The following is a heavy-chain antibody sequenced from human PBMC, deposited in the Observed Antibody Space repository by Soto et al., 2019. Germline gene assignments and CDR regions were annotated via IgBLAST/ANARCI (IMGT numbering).Heavy chain of an antibody. V-gene: IGHV3-23*01. D-gene: IGHD2-2*01. CDR3: AKVPYGSTSSFHY. Sequence: EVQLLESGGGLVQPGGSLRLSCAASGFTFSSYAMSWVRQAPGKGLEWVSAISGSGGSTYYADSVKGRFTISRDNSKNTLYLKMNSLRAEDTALYYCAKVPYGSTSSFHYWGQGTLVTVS. CDR2: ISGSGGST. J-gene: IGHJ4*02. CDR1: GFTFSSYA.